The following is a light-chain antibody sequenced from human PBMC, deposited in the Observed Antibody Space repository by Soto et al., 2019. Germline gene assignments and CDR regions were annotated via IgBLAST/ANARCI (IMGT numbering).Light chain of an antibody. J-gene: IGKJ1*01. Sequence: EIVLTQSPATLSLSPGERATLSCRASQSLSINYLAWYQQKPGQAPRLLIYGASSRANGIPDRFSGSGSGTDFTLSISRVEPKDFAVYYYQQLNTYPPWTFGQGTKVEIK. V-gene: IGKV3-20*01. CDR2: GAS. CDR1: QSLSINY. CDR3: QQLNTYPPWT.